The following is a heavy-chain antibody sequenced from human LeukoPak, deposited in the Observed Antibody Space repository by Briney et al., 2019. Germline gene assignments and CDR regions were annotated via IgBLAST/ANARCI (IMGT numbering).Heavy chain of an antibody. Sequence: ASVKVSCKASGYTFTSYDINWVRRATGQGLEWMGWMNPNSGNTGYAQKFQGRVTMTRNTSISTAYMELSSLRSEDTAVYYCARGRTIFGVDIDYWGQGTLVTVSS. CDR1: GYTFTSYD. J-gene: IGHJ4*02. V-gene: IGHV1-8*01. D-gene: IGHD3-3*01. CDR3: ARGRTIFGVDIDY. CDR2: MNPNSGNT.